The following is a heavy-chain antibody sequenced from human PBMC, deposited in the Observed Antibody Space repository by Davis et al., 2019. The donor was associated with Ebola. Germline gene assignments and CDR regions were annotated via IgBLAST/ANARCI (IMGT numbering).Heavy chain of an antibody. CDR1: GGSISSSNW. J-gene: IGHJ6*02. Sequence: MPSETLSLTCAVSGGSISSSNWWSWVRQPPGKGLEWIGEIYHSGSTNYNPSLKSRVTISVDKSKNQFSLKLSSVTAADTAVYYCARGYCSGGSCYYGAYYYYGMDVWGQGTTVTVSS. CDR3: ARGYCSGGSCYYGAYYYYGMDV. V-gene: IGHV4-4*02. D-gene: IGHD2-15*01. CDR2: IYHSGST.